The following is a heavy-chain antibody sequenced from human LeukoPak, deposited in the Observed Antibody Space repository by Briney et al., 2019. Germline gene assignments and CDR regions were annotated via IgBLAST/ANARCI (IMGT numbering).Heavy chain of an antibody. V-gene: IGHV1-69*05. D-gene: IGHD2-2*01. J-gene: IGHJ4*02. CDR1: GGTFSSYA. CDR3: ARGLRIRYCSSTSCYDFDY. CDR2: VIPIFGTA. Sequence: SVKVSCKASGGTFSSYAISWVRQAPGQGLEWVGGVIPIFGTANYAQKFQGRVTITTDESTSTAYMELSSLRSEDTAVYYCARGLRIRYCSSTSCYDFDYWGQGTLVTVSS.